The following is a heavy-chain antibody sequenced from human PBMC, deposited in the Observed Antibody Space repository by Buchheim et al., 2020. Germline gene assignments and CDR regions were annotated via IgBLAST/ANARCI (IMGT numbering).Heavy chain of an antibody. J-gene: IGHJ4*02. V-gene: IGHV4-4*02. CDR2: IFHSGSS. CDR3: ARGGREIVGGAFDY. CDR1: GDSVCGSRW. Sequence: QVQLQESGPGLVKPSGTLSLTCAVSGDSVCGSRWWSWVRQSPGEGLEWIGEIFHSGSSTQNPSVRSRVAISPDMSKNQISLELRAVTAADTAVYYCARGGREIVGGAFDYWGQGAL. D-gene: IGHD1-26*01.